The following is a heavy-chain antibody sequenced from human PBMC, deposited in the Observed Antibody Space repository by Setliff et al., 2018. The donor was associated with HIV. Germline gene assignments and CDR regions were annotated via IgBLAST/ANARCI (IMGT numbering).Heavy chain of an antibody. CDR3: ARTFVVFRVRGVSSVYMDV. V-gene: IGHV4-59*11. D-gene: IGHD3-10*01. Sequence: PSETLSLTCTVSGGSISSHYWSWIRPPPGKGLEWIGYIYYSGSTNYNPSLKSRVTISVDTSKNQFSLKLSSVTAADTAVYYCARTFVVFRVRGVSSVYMDVWGKGTTVTVSS. CDR1: GGSISSHY. J-gene: IGHJ6*03. CDR2: IYYSGST.